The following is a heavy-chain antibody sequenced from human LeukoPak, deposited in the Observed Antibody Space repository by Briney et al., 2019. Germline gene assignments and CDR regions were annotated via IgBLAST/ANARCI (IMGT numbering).Heavy chain of an antibody. CDR2: ISAYNGNT. V-gene: IGHV1-18*04. J-gene: IGHJ3*02. D-gene: IGHD1-26*01. CDR3: ARYGVVGALDI. CDR1: GYTFSSYY. Sequence: ASVKVSCKASGYTFSSYYMHWVRQAPGQGLEWMGWISAYNGNTNYAQKLQGRVTMTTDTSTSTAYMELRSLRSDDTAVYYCARYGVVGALDIWGQGTMVTVSS.